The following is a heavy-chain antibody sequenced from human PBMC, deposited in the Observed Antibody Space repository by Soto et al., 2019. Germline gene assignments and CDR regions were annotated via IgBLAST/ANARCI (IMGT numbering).Heavy chain of an antibody. CDR1: GFTFSSYG. D-gene: IGHD3-9*01. CDR2: ISYDGSNK. Sequence: GGSLRLSCAASGFTFSSYGMHWVRQAPGKGLEWVAVISYDGSNKYYADSVKGRFTISRDNSKNTLYLQMNSLRAEDTAVYYCAKTYYDILTGLSMDVWGQGTTVTVSS. CDR3: AKTYYDILTGLSMDV. J-gene: IGHJ6*02. V-gene: IGHV3-30*18.